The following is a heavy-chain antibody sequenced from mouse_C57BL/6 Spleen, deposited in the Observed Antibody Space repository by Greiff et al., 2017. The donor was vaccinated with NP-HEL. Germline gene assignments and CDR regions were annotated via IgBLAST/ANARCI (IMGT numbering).Heavy chain of an antibody. CDR3: ARDWEGGYSDV. V-gene: IGHV5-16*01. Sequence: DVKLVESEGGLVQPGSSMKLSCTASGFTFSDYYMAWVRQVPEKGLEWVANINYDGSSTYYLDSLKSRFIISRDNAKNILYLQMSSLKSEDTATYYCARDWEGGYSDVWGTGTTVTVSS. D-gene: IGHD4-1*01. CDR1: GFTFSDYY. J-gene: IGHJ1*03. CDR2: INYDGSST.